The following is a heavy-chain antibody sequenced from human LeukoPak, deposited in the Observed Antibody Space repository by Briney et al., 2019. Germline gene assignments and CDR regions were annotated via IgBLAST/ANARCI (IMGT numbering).Heavy chain of an antibody. CDR1: GYTFTSYG. V-gene: IGHV1-18*01. Sequence: ASVKVSCKASGYTFTSYGFTWVRQAPGQGLGWMGWINSYNGNTQYAPKFKGRVTTTIDTSTSTAYMELRSLGSDDTAVYYCARRGNWNDFDYWGQGTLVIVSS. CDR2: INSYNGNT. J-gene: IGHJ4*02. CDR3: ARRGNWNDFDY. D-gene: IGHD1-20*01.